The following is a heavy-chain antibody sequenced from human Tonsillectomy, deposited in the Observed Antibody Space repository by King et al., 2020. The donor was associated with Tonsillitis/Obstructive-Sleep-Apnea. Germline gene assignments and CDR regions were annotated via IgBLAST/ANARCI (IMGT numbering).Heavy chain of an antibody. V-gene: IGHV3-72*01. D-gene: IGHD2-8*01. Sequence: VQLVESGGGLVQPGGSLRLSCAASGFTFSDHYMDWVRQAPGKGLEWVGRSRNKPNSYSTEYAASVKGRFTISRDDSKNSLYLQMNSLKIAETAVYYCVDASGVGYYYYGMDVWGRGTTVTVSS. J-gene: IGHJ6*02. CDR2: SRNKPNSYST. CDR1: GFTFSDHY. CDR3: VDASGVGYYYYGMDV.